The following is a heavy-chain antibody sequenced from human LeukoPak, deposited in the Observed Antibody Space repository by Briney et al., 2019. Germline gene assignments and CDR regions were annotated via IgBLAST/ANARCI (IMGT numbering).Heavy chain of an antibody. CDR2: INSDGRST. J-gene: IGHJ4*02. V-gene: IGHV3-74*01. CDR1: GFTFRSYW. D-gene: IGHD4-17*01. CDR3: ARGNGDYVSLFDY. Sequence: GGSLRLSCAASGFTFRSYWMHWVRQAPGKGLLWVSRINSDGRSTNYADSVKGRFTISRDNAKNTLNLQMNGLRAEDTALYYCARGNGDYVSLFDYWGQGTLVTVFS.